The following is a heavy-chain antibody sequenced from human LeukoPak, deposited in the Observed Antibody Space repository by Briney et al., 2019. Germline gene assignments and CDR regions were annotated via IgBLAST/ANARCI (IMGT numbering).Heavy chain of an antibody. V-gene: IGHV4-61*02. CDR2: IYTSGST. D-gene: IGHD4-17*01. J-gene: IGHJ4*02. CDR3: ARIYGDYSGIDY. CDR1: GGSISSGRFY. Sequence: SQTLSLTCTVSGGSISSGRFYWSWIRQPAGKGLEWIGRIYTSGSTNYNSSLKSRVTMSVDTSKNQFSLKLSSVTAADTAVYYCARIYGDYSGIDYWGQGTLVTVSS.